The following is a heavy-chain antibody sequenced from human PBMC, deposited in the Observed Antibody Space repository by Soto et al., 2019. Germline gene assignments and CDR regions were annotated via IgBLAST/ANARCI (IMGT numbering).Heavy chain of an antibody. CDR1: GFTFSSYA. Sequence: GSLRLSCAASGFTFSSYAMSWVRQAPGKGLEWVSAISGSGGSTYYADSVKGRFTISRDNSKNTLYLQMNSLRAEDTAVYYCAKAPILVYAIPSSYYGLDVWAKGPRSPSP. CDR2: ISGSGGST. D-gene: IGHD2-8*01. V-gene: IGHV3-23*01. CDR3: AKAPILVYAIPSSYYGLDV. J-gene: IGHJ6*02.